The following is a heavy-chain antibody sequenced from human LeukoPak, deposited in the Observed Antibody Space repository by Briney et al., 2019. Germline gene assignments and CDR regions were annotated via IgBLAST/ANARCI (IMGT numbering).Heavy chain of an antibody. CDR3: ARGPYSSSWYESGFHYYMDV. Sequence: PGGSLRLSCAASGFTFSSYEMNWVRQAPGKGLEWVSYISSSGSTIYYADSVKGRFTISRDNSKNTLYLQMNSLRAEDTAVYYCARGPYSSSWYESGFHYYMDVWGKGTTVTVSS. V-gene: IGHV3-48*03. D-gene: IGHD6-13*01. CDR1: GFTFSSYE. CDR2: ISSSGSTI. J-gene: IGHJ6*03.